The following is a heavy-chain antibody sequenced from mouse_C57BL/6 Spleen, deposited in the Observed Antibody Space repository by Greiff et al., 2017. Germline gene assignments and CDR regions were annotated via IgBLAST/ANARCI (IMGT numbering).Heavy chain of an antibody. J-gene: IGHJ4*01. CDR2: ISSGSSTI. CDR1: GFTFSDYG. V-gene: IGHV5-17*01. Sequence: EVQRVESGGGLVKPGGSLKLSCAASGFTFSDYGMHWVRQAPEKGLEWVAYISSGSSTIYYADTVKGRFTISRDNAKNTLFLQMTSLRSEDTAMYYCARHRYYYAMDYWGQGTSVTVSS. CDR3: ARHRYYYAMDY.